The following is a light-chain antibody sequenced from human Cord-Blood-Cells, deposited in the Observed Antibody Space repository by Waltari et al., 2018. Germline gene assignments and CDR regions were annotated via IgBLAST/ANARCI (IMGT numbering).Light chain of an antibody. Sequence: QSALTPPRSVSGSPGQSVTISCNRTSRSVGGYHQTSWYQQPPGKAPKLMIYDVSKRPSGVPDRFSGSKSGNTASLTISGLQAEDDADYYCCSYAGSYTWLFGGGTKLTVL. J-gene: IGLJ3*02. CDR2: DVS. CDR3: CSYAGSYTWL. V-gene: IGLV2-11*02. CDR1: SRSVGGYHQ.